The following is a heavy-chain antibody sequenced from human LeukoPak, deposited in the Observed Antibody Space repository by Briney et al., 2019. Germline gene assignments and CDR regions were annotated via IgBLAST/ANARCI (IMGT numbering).Heavy chain of an antibody. CDR1: GGSFSGYY. V-gene: IGHV4-34*01. J-gene: IGHJ4*02. D-gene: IGHD3-10*01. Sequence: PSETLSLTCAVYGGSFSGYYWSWIRQPPGKGLEWIGEINHSGSTNYNPSLKSRVNIPVDTSNNQSSLKLSSVPAADTALYYCARGPNYYGSEGDHWGQGTLVTVSS. CDR3: ARGPNYYGSEGDH. CDR2: INHSGST.